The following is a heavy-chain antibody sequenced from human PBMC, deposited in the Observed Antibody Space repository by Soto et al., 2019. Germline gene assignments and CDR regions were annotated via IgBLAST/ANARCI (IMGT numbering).Heavy chain of an antibody. CDR1: GFTFSSYA. Sequence: EVQLLESGGGLVQPGGSLRLSCAASGFTFSSYAMSWVRQAPGKGLEWVSAISGSGSSTYYADSVKGRFTISRDNSKNTLYLQRNSLKAEDTEVYYCASRFGTCCYACWFDTLREGTVVPISS. CDR2: ISGSGSST. CDR3: ASRFGTCCYACWFDT. D-gene: IGHD2-2*01. J-gene: IGHJ5*02. V-gene: IGHV3-23*01.